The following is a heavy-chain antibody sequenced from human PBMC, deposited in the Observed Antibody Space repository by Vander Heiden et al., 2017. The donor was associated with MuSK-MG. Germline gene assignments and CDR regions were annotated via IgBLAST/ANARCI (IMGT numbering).Heavy chain of an antibody. CDR3: TSRYGSGSYYNETGGY. D-gene: IGHD3-10*01. J-gene: IGHJ4*02. Sequence: EVQLVESGGGLVKPGGSLRLSCAASGFTFSNAWMSWVRQAQGKGLEWVGRIKSKTDGGTTDYAAPVKGRFTISRDDSKNTLYLQMNSLKTEDTAVYYCTSRYGSGSYYNETGGYWGQGTLVTVSS. CDR2: IKSKTDGGTT. V-gene: IGHV3-15*01. CDR1: GFTFSNAW.